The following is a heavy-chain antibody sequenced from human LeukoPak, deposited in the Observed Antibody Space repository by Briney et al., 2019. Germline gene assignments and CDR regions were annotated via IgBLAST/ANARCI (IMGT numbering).Heavy chain of an antibody. J-gene: IGHJ3*02. CDR3: ASPRIAAGAAFDI. CDR2: IIPIFGTA. CDR1: GGTFSSYA. Sequence: GASVKVSCKASGGTFSSYAISLVRQAPGQGLEWMGGIIPIFGTANYAQKFQGRVTITADKSTSTAYMELSSLRSEDTAVYYCASPRIAAGAAFDIWGQGTMVTVSS. D-gene: IGHD6-13*01. V-gene: IGHV1-69*06.